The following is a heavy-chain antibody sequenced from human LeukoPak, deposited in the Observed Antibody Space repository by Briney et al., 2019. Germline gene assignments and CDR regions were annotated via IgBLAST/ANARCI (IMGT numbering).Heavy chain of an antibody. J-gene: IGHJ6*03. V-gene: IGHV4-39*07. Sequence: SETLSLTCTVSGGSISSSSYYWGWIRQPPGKGLEWIGSIYYSGSTYYNPSLKSRVTISVDTSKNLFSLKLSSVTAADTAVYYCARDKIPPRYMDVWGKGTTVTVSS. CDR1: GGSISSSSYY. CDR2: IYYSGST. D-gene: IGHD1-14*01. CDR3: ARDKIPPRYMDV.